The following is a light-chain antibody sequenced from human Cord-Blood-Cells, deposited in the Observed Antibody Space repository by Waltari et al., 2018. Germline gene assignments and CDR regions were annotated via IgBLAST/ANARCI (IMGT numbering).Light chain of an antibody. CDR3: CSYAGSSTSV. Sequence: QSALTHPPSVTGSPRHPIPISCTGTSSYVGSYNLVSWYQQHPGKAPKLMIYEGSKRTSGVSNRFSGSRSGNTASLTISGLQAEDEADYYCCSYAGSSTSVFGGGTKLTVL. CDR2: EGS. CDR1: SSYVGSYNL. V-gene: IGLV2-23*01. J-gene: IGLJ3*02.